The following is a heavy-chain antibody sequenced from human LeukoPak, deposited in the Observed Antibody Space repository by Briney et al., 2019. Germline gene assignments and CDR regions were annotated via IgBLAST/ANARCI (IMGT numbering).Heavy chain of an antibody. V-gene: IGHV3-33*01. J-gene: IGHJ4*02. CDR3: ARAVYYYGSGSPFDY. CDR1: GFTFSSYG. Sequence: GGSLRLSCAASGFTFSSYGMHWVRQAPGKGLEWVAVIWYDGSNKYYADSEKGRFTISRDNSKNTLYLQMNSLRAEDTAVYYCARAVYYYGSGSPFDYWGQGTLVTVSS. D-gene: IGHD3-10*01. CDR2: IWYDGSNK.